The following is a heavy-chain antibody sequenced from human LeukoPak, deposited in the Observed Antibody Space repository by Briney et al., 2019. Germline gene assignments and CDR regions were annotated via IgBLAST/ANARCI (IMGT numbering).Heavy chain of an antibody. CDR2: ISPYNGNT. Sequence: ASVKVSCKAYGYTFTSYGISWVRQAPGQGLEWMGWISPYNGNTNYAQKLQGRVTMTTDTSTSTAYMELRSLRSDDTAVYYCARDTNGDYYGSGSYSYWGQGTLVTVSS. J-gene: IGHJ4*02. V-gene: IGHV1-18*01. CDR1: GYTFTSYG. CDR3: ARDTNGDYYGSGSYSY. D-gene: IGHD3-10*01.